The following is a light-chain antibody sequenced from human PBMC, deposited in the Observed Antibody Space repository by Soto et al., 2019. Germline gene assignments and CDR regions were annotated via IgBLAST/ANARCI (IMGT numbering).Light chain of an antibody. CDR1: QSVSSN. CDR3: HQYNNWPRT. J-gene: IGKJ1*01. Sequence: EIVMTQSPATLSVSPGERATLSCRASQSVSSNLAWYQQKPGQAPRLLIYDASTRATGIPARVSGSGSGTEFTLTISSLQSEDFAVYYCHQYNNWPRTFGQGTKVEIK. CDR2: DAS. V-gene: IGKV3-15*01.